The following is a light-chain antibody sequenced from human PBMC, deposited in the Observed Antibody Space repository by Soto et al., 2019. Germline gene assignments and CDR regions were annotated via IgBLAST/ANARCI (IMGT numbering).Light chain of an antibody. J-gene: IGKJ4*01. V-gene: IGKV1-39*01. Sequence: DIQMTQSPSSLSASVGDRVTITCRASQSISRRLNWYQQKPGKAHKLLIYTASSLQSGVPSRFSGSGSGTGFTVGISGLQPEDFVTYYCQQSYSTPLSFGGGTKVEI. CDR1: QSISRR. CDR2: TAS. CDR3: QQSYSTPLS.